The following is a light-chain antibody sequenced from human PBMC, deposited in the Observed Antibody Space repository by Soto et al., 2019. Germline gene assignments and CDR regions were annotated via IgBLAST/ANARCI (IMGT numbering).Light chain of an antibody. V-gene: IGKV3-11*01. Sequence: EIVLTQSPGTLSLSPGERATLSCRASQSVSSNLAWYQQKPGQAPRLLIYGASNRATGIPARFSGSGSGTDFTLTISSLEPEDFAVYYCQQRSNWPTFGQGTRLEIK. CDR1: QSVSSN. CDR2: GAS. J-gene: IGKJ5*01. CDR3: QQRSNWPT.